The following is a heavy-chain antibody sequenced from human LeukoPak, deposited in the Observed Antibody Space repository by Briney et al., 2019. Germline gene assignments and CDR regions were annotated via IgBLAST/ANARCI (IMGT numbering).Heavy chain of an antibody. V-gene: IGHV3-74*01. Sequence: GGSLRLSCAASGFTFSSYWMHWVRHAPGKGLVWVSRIKSDGSSTSYADSVKGRFTISRDNAKNSLYLQMNSLRAEDTALYYCGRAYDFSRHWGQGTLVTVSS. CDR2: IKSDGSST. CDR3: GRAYDFSRH. J-gene: IGHJ4*02. CDR1: GFTFSSYW. D-gene: IGHD3-3*01.